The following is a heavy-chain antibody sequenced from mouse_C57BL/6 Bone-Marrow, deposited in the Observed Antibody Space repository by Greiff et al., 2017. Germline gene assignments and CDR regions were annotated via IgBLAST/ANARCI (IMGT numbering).Heavy chain of an antibody. Sequence: VQLKQSGAELVRPGASVKLSCTASGFNIKDDYMHWVKQRPEQGLEWIGWIDPENGDTEYASKFQGKATITADTSSNTAYLQLSSLTSEDTAVYYGTTEDDEAMDYWGQGTSVTVSS. V-gene: IGHV14-4*01. CDR2: IDPENGDT. D-gene: IGHD2-12*01. CDR3: TTEDDEAMDY. CDR1: GFNIKDDY. J-gene: IGHJ4*01.